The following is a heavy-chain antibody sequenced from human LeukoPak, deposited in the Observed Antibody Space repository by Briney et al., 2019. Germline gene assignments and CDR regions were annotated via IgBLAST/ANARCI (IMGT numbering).Heavy chain of an antibody. CDR3: ARGGRLYSSGQVVWFVP. CDR2: IYHSGST. D-gene: IGHD6-19*01. Sequence: SETLSLTCTVSGYSISSGYYWGWIRQPPGKGLEWIGSIYHSGSTYYNPSLKSRVTISVDTSKSQFSLKVTSVTAADTAVYFCARGGRLYSSGQVVWFVPWGQGTLVTVSS. J-gene: IGHJ5*02. CDR1: GYSISSGYY. V-gene: IGHV4-38-2*02.